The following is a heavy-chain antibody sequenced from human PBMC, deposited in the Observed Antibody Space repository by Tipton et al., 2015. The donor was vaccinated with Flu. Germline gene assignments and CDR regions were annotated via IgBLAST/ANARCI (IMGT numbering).Heavy chain of an antibody. J-gene: IGHJ6*02. CDR1: GVTFSNYA. CDR3: ARDHGYTYATYNYYYYGMDV. D-gene: IGHD5-18*01. CDR2: IIPLFHTT. V-gene: IGHV1-69*01. Sequence: QLVQSGAGVKKPGSSVKVSCKASGVTFSNYAISWVRQAPGQGLEWMGGIIPLFHTTKYAQKFQGRVTITADESTSTAYMDLSSLRSEDTAVYYCARDHGYTYATYNYYYYGMDVWGQGTSVTVSS.